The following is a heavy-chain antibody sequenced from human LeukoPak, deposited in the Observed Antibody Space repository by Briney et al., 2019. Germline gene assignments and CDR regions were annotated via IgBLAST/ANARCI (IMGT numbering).Heavy chain of an antibody. Sequence: GGSLRLPCAASGFTFNNYWMHWVRQAPGKGLVWVSRINNDGSSPIYADSVKGRFTISRDNAKNTLYLQMNSLRAEDTAVYYCARGLPDYSRFDYWGQGTLVTVSS. CDR1: GFTFNNYW. V-gene: IGHV3-74*01. J-gene: IGHJ4*02. CDR2: INNDGSSP. D-gene: IGHD4-11*01. CDR3: ARGLPDYSRFDY.